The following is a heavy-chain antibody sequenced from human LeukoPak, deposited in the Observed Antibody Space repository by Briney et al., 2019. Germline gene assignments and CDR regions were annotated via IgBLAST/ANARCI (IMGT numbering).Heavy chain of an antibody. Sequence: PGGSLRLSCAASGFKFSSSAMGWVRQAPGQGLEWVSTISDSTGRTYYADSVKGRFTISRDNAKNSLYLQMNSLRDEDTAVYYCARRAPFGGGPFDYWGQGTLVTVSS. CDR1: GFKFSSSA. V-gene: IGHV3-23*01. CDR3: ARRAPFGGGPFDY. D-gene: IGHD3-16*01. J-gene: IGHJ4*02. CDR2: ISDSTGRT.